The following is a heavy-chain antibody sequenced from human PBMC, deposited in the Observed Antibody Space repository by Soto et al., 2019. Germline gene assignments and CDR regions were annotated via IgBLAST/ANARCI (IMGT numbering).Heavy chain of an antibody. CDR1: GGSISSYY. V-gene: IGHV4-59*12. J-gene: IGHJ4*02. CDR3: ARGEVVATPQFDY. D-gene: IGHD1-26*01. CDR2: IYYSGST. Sequence: SETLSLTCTVSGGSISSYYWSWIRQPPGKGLEWIGSIYYSGSTNYNPSLKSRVTISVDTSKNQFSLKLSSVTAADTAVYYCARGEVVATPQFDYWGQGTLVTVSS.